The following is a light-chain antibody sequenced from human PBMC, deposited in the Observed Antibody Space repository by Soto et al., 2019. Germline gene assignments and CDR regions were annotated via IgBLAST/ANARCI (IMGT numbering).Light chain of an antibody. CDR3: TSYSTNRILL. CDR1: SSDIGGYNS. J-gene: IGLJ3*02. CDR2: DVT. V-gene: IGLV2-8*01. Sequence: QSALTQSPSASGSPGQSVTISCTGTSSDIGGYNSVSWYQQHPGKAPKVMIYDVTKRPSGVPDRFSGSKSGNTASLTVSALQAEDEADYYCTSYSTNRILLFGGGTKLTVL.